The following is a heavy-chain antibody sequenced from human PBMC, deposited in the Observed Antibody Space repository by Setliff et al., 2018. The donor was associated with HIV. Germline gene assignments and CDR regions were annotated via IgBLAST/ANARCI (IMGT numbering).Heavy chain of an antibody. CDR3: ARALKDYDFWSGYYGRAYYYYAMDV. J-gene: IGHJ6*02. CDR2: INTHSGYT. CDR1: GGTFSSYA. Sequence: ASGEVSCKASGGTFSSYAISWVRQAPGQGLEWMGWINTHSGYTNYAQNVQGRVTVTMDTSTSTAYMELRSLRSDDTAVYYCARALKDYDFWSGYYGRAYYYYAMDVWGQGTT. D-gene: IGHD3-3*01. V-gene: IGHV1-18*01.